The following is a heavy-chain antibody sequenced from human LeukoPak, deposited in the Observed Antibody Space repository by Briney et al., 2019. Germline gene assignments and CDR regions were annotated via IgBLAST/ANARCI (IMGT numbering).Heavy chain of an antibody. D-gene: IGHD6-13*01. Sequence: GGSLRLSCAASGFTFSSYAMSWVRQAPGKGLEWVSAISGSGGSTYYADSVKGRFTISRDNSNNTVYLQMNSPRVGDTALYYCVKHVGSRWSNNRFDPWGQGTLVTVS. J-gene: IGHJ5*02. CDR2: ISGSGGST. V-gene: IGHV3-23*01. CDR1: GFTFSSYA. CDR3: VKHVGSRWSNNRFDP.